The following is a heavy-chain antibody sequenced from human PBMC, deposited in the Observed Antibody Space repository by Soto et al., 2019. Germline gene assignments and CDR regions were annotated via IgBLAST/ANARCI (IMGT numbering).Heavy chain of an antibody. CDR2: IYYSGST. CDR3: ATGAGSSGSLPDY. V-gene: IGHV4-31*03. J-gene: IGHJ4*02. CDR1: GGSISSGGYY. D-gene: IGHD3-22*01. Sequence: SETLSLTCTVSGGSISSGGYYWSWIRQHPGKGLEWIGYIYYSGSTYYNPSLKSRVTISVDTSKNQFSLKLSSVTAADTAVYYSATGAGSSGSLPDYGGQGTLVTVSS.